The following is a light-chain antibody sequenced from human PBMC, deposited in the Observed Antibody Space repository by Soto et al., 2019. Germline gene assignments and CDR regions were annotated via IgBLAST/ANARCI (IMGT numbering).Light chain of an antibody. V-gene: IGLV2-8*01. J-gene: IGLJ1*01. CDR3: SSYAGSNNLGV. CDR1: SSDVGAYNY. Sequence: QSALAQPPSASGSPGQSVTISCTGTSSDVGAYNYVSWYQQRPGKVPKLIIYEVSKRPSGVPDRFSGSKSGNTASLTVSGLQAEDEADYYRSSYAGSNNLGVFGTGTKVTVL. CDR2: EVS.